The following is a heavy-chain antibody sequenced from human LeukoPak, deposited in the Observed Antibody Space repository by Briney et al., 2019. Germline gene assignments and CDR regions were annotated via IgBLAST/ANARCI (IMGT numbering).Heavy chain of an antibody. J-gene: IGHJ1*01. V-gene: IGHV1-2*02. D-gene: IGHD6-13*01. Sequence: GASVKVSCKASGYTFTGYYMHWVRQAPGQGLEWMGWINPNSGGTNYARKFQGRVTMTRDTSISTAYMELSRLRSDDTAVYYCARGGSSWSSEYFQHWGQGTLVTVSS. CDR2: INPNSGGT. CDR3: ARGGSSWSSEYFQH. CDR1: GYTFTGYY.